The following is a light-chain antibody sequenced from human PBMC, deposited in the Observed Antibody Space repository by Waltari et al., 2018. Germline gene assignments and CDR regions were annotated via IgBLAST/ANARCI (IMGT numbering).Light chain of an antibody. CDR1: GLGDKP. Sequence: SFELNQAPSLSVSPGQTAPISCSGEGLGDKPICWFQQKPGQSPILVMFQNDRRPSGVPERFSGSRSGDTATLTISGTQAMDEADYYCHAWDKTRGVFGGGTKVSVL. CDR3: HAWDKTRGV. J-gene: IGLJ1*01. CDR2: QND. V-gene: IGLV3-1*01.